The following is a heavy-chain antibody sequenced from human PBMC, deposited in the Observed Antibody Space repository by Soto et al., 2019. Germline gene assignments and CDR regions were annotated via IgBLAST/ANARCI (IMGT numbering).Heavy chain of an antibody. Sequence: QMQLVESGGGLVKPGGSLRLSCAASGFTFRDYYMTWIRQAPGKGLEWVSYISSSGTGIYYADSVKGRFTISRDNAKNSLYLQMSSLRAEDTAVYYCARAYSDAFDILGQGTMVTVSS. V-gene: IGHV3-11*01. CDR2: ISSSGTGI. CDR3: ARAYSDAFDI. J-gene: IGHJ3*02. D-gene: IGHD2-15*01. CDR1: GFTFRDYY.